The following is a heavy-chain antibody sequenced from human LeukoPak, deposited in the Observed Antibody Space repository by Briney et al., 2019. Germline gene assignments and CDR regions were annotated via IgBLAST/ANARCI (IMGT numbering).Heavy chain of an antibody. CDR3: ARDRPNYHEANGHYYNRDGDH. D-gene: IGHD1-14*01. V-gene: IGHV3-23*01. J-gene: IGHJ5*02. Sequence: PGGSLRLSCAASGFTFQIYAMSWVRLAPGKGLRWVASMCDTAGCTFYTDSVKGRFTISRDNSKDTLYLQMNDLRADDTAIYYCARDRPNYHEANGHYYNRDGDHWGQGTLVTVSS. CDR1: GFTFQIYA. CDR2: MCDTAGCT.